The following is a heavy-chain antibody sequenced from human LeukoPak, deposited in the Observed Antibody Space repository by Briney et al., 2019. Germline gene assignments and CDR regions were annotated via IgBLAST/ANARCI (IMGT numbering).Heavy chain of an antibody. V-gene: IGHV1-46*01. CDR2: INPSGGST. J-gene: IGHJ4*02. Sequence: ASVKVSCKASGYTFTSYYMQWVRQAPGQGLEWMGIINPSGGSTSYAQKFQGRVTMTRDTSTSTVYMELSSLRSEDTAVYYCARDAEMATNGEYYFDYWGQGTLVTVSS. CDR1: GYTFTSYY. D-gene: IGHD5-24*01. CDR3: ARDAEMATNGEYYFDY.